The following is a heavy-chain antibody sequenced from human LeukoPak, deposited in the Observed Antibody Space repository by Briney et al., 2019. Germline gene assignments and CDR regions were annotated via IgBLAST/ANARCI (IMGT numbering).Heavy chain of an antibody. J-gene: IGHJ4*02. CDR2: ISANSGAT. CDR1: GFTFSTYG. V-gene: IGHV3-23*01. Sequence: PGGSLRLSCVASGFTFSTYGMSWVRQAPGRGLEWVSVISANSGATYYADSVKGRFTISRDNAKNTLYLQMNNLRGEDTALYYCSKAGDTNYYRYGDYWGQGTLVTVSS. D-gene: IGHD5-18*01. CDR3: SKAGDTNYYRYGDY.